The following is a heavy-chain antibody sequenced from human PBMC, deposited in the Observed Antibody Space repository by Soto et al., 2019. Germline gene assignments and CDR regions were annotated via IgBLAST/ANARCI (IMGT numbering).Heavy chain of an antibody. CDR1: GGSISSGGYY. V-gene: IGHV4-31*03. CDR2: IYYTGIT. J-gene: IGHJ4*02. D-gene: IGHD4-17*01. CDR3: AREPTVPSGCAY. Sequence: PSETLSLTCTVSGGSISSGGYYWTWFRQHPGKGLEWIGYIYYTGITYYNPSLKSRVTMSLGSSKNQFSLQLTSVTAADTAVYYCAREPTVPSGCAYWAQGTLVTVS.